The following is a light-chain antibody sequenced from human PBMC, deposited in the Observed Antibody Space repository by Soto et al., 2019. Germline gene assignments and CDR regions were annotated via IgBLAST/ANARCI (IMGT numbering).Light chain of an antibody. CDR1: QSISSY. CDR3: QQTYRTPRA. Sequence: DIQMTQSPSSLSASVGDRVTITCRASQSISSYLNWYQQKPGKAPKLLIYAASSLQSGVPSRFSGSGSGTDFTLTISSLLPEDLATYYCQQTYRTPRAFGQGTKVEIK. J-gene: IGKJ1*01. V-gene: IGKV1-39*01. CDR2: AAS.